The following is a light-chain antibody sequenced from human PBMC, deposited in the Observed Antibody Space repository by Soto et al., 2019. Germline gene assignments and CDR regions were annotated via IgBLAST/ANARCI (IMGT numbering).Light chain of an antibody. Sequence: DIQMTQSPSTLSSSVGDRVTITCRASQSISSWLAWYQQKPGKAPKLLIYKASSLEIGVPSRFSGSGSGTEFTLTISSLQPDDFAIYYCQQYNSYPWTFGQGTKVEIK. J-gene: IGKJ1*01. CDR3: QQYNSYPWT. CDR2: KAS. V-gene: IGKV1-5*03. CDR1: QSISSW.